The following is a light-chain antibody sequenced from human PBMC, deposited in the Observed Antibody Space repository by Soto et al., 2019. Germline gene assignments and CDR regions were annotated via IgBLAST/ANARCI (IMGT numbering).Light chain of an antibody. J-gene: IGLJ1*01. Sequence: QSALTQPASVSGSPGQSITISWTGTSGDVGGYNLVSWYQQYPDKAPKLMIFDVNTRPSGVSNRFSGSKSGNTASLTISGLQAEDEADYYCSSYKSSSTLPYVFGTGTKLTVL. V-gene: IGLV2-14*01. CDR1: SGDVGGYNL. CDR3: SSYKSSSTLPYV. CDR2: DVN.